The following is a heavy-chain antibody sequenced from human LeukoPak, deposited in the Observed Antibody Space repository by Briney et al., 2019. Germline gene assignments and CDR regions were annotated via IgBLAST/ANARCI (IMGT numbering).Heavy chain of an antibody. J-gene: IGHJ4*02. D-gene: IGHD6-19*01. CDR2: MNPNSGNT. V-gene: IGHV1-8*01. CDR3: ARGQSIAVAGAPGY. CDR1: GYTFTSHD. Sequence: ASVKVSCKASGYTFTSHDINWVRQATGQGLEWMGWMNPNSGNTGYAQKFQGRVTMTRNTSISTAYMELSSLRSEDTAVYYCARGQSIAVAGAPGYWGQGTLVTVSS.